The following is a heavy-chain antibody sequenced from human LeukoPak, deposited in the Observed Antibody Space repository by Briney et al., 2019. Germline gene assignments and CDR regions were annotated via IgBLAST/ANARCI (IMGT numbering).Heavy chain of an antibody. Sequence: GGSLRLSCAASGFTFSSYAMSWVRQAPGKGLEWVSAISGSGGSTYYADSVKGRFTISRDNSKNTLYLQMNSLRAEDTAVYYCAKDLIVAVTTDDAGFDYWGQGALVTVSS. CDR1: GFTFSSYA. CDR2: ISGSGGST. J-gene: IGHJ4*02. V-gene: IGHV3-23*01. CDR3: AKDLIVAVTTDDAGFDY. D-gene: IGHD4-17*01.